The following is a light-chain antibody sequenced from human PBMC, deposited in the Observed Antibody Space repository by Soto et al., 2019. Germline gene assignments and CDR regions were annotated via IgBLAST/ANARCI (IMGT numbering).Light chain of an antibody. CDR1: QSVLYSSNNKIY. Sequence: DIVMTQSPDSLAVSLGERPTINCKSSQSVLYSSNNKIYLAWYQQKPGQPPKLLIYWASTRESGVPDRFSGSGSATDFTLSISSLQAEYVAVYYCQQYYSTLRTFGQGTKVEIK. J-gene: IGKJ1*01. CDR2: WAS. V-gene: IGKV4-1*01. CDR3: QQYYSTLRT.